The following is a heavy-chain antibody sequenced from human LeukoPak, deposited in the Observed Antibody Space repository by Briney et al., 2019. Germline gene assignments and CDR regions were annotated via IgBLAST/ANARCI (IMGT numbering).Heavy chain of an antibody. CDR1: GGSITSYS. CDR2: IYYSGST. D-gene: IGHD3-9*01. Sequence: SETLSLTCTVSGGSITSYSWSWIRQPPGKGLEWIGYIYYSGSTNYNPSLKSRVTISVDTSKNQFSLKLSSVTAADTAVYYCARGYFDWLFYMDVWGQGTTVTVSS. CDR3: ARGYFDWLFYMDV. J-gene: IGHJ6*02. V-gene: IGHV4-59*01.